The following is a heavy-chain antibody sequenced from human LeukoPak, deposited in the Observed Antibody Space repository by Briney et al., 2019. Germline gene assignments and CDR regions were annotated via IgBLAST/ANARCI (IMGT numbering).Heavy chain of an antibody. J-gene: IGHJ2*01. D-gene: IGHD3-22*01. CDR2: ISSSSSYI. CDR3: ARDDLGRVTIILEGFWYFDL. Sequence: PGGSLRLSCAASKFTFSSYSMNWVRQAPGKGLEWVSSISSSSSYIYYADSVKGRFTISRDNAKNSLYLRMNSLRAEDTAVYYCARDDLGRVTIILEGFWYFDLWGRGTLVTVSS. V-gene: IGHV3-21*01. CDR1: KFTFSSYS.